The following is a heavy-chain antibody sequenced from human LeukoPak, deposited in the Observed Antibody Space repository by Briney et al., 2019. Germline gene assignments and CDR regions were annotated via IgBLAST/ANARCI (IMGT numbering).Heavy chain of an antibody. CDR1: GYTFTSYG. V-gene: IGHV1-18*01. D-gene: IGHD2-2*01. CDR3: ARDQVVPAAIHMDV. CDR2: ISAYNGNT. Sequence: ASVKFSCKASGYTFTSYGISCVRQAPGQGLEWMGWISAYNGNTNYAQKLQGRVTMTTDTSTSTAYMELRSLRSDDTAVYYCARDQVVPAAIHMDVWGKGNTVTVSS. J-gene: IGHJ6*03.